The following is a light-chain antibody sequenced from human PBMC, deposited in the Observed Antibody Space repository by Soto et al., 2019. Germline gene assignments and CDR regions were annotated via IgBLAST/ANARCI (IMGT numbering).Light chain of an antibody. J-gene: IGKJ4*01. CDR2: LGS. Sequence: DIVMTQSPLSLPVTPGEPASISCRSSQSLLHSNGYSYLDWYLQKPGQSPQLLIYLGSNRASGVPDRFSGSGSGTDFTLTISSLQAEDVAVYYCQQYYSTPLTFGGGTKVDIK. CDR3: QQYYSTPLT. V-gene: IGKV2-28*01. CDR1: QSLLHSNGYSY.